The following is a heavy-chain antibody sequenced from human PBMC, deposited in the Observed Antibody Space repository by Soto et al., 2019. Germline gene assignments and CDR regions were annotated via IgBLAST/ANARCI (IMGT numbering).Heavy chain of an antibody. CDR1: GYTFTGYY. V-gene: IGHV1-2*04. Sequence: ASVKVSCKASGYTFTGYYMHWVRQAPGQGLEWMGWINPNSGGTNYAQKFQGWVTMTRDTSISTAYMELSRLRSDDTAVYYCARRGVPAAVGYGMDVWGQGTTVTVSS. CDR2: INPNSGGT. CDR3: ARRGVPAAVGYGMDV. D-gene: IGHD2-2*01. J-gene: IGHJ6*02.